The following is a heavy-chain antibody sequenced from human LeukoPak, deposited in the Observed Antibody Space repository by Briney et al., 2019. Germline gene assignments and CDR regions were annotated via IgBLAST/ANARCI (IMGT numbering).Heavy chain of an antibody. Sequence: GGSLRLSCAASAFTFSSYAMSWVRQAPGQGLEWVSAISGSGGSTYYADSVKGRFTISRDNSENTLYLQMNSLRAEDTAVYYCAKKIGVGATSLYFDYWGQGTLVTVSS. D-gene: IGHD1-26*01. CDR3: AKKIGVGATSLYFDY. CDR1: AFTFSSYA. V-gene: IGHV3-23*01. CDR2: ISGSGGST. J-gene: IGHJ4*02.